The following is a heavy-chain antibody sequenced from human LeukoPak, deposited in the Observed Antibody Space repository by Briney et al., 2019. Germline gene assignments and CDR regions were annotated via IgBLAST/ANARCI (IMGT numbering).Heavy chain of an antibody. CDR2: INHSGST. V-gene: IGHV4-34*01. Sequence: ASETLSLTCAVYGGSFSGYYWSWIRQPPGKGLEWIGEINHSGSTNYNPSLKSRVTISVDTSKNQFSLKLSSVTAADTAVYYCASSAGTFLPVGYGGQGTLVTVSS. CDR3: ASSAGTFLPVGY. J-gene: IGHJ4*02. CDR1: GGSFSGYY. D-gene: IGHD2-15*01.